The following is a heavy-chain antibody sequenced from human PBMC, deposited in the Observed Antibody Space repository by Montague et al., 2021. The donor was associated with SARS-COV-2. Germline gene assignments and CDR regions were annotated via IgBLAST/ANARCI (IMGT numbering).Heavy chain of an antibody. J-gene: IGHJ3*01. CDR3: ATESIVGVVIYALAF. CDR1: GFTLNGVP. CDR2: FDPGHGEA. Sequence: SVKVFCKASGFTLNGVPIHWVRQAPGEGLEWMGRFDPGHGEAVYTQKFEGRVIMTEDPSTETASLELSHLTSDDTALYYCATESIVGVVIYALAFWGQGTMVTVSS. V-gene: IGHV1-24*01. D-gene: IGHD3-3*02.